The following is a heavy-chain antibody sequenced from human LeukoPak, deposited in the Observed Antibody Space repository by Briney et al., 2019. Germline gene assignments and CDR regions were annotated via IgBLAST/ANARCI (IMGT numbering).Heavy chain of an antibody. CDR2: ISSTSSSM. V-gene: IGHV3-48*02. Sequence: GGSLRLSCAASGFTFSNSNMIWVRQTPGKGLEWVSYISSTSSSMYYADSVKGRFTISRDNAKNSLYLQMNSLRDEDTAVYYCVRDFRSADYWGQGTLVTVSS. CDR3: VRDFRSADY. J-gene: IGHJ4*02. CDR1: GFTFSNSN.